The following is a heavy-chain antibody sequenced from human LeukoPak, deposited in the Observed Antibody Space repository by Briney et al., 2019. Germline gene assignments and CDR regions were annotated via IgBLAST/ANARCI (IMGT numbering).Heavy chain of an antibody. CDR2: INPNSGGT. J-gene: IGHJ4*02. Sequence: ASVKVSCKASGYTFTGYYMHWVRQAPGQGLEWMGWINPNSGGTNYAQKFQGRVTITADKSTSTAYMELSSLRSEDTAVYYCARGITMVRGVMNYWGQGTLVTVSS. CDR1: GYTFTGYY. D-gene: IGHD3-10*01. V-gene: IGHV1-2*02. CDR3: ARGITMVRGVMNY.